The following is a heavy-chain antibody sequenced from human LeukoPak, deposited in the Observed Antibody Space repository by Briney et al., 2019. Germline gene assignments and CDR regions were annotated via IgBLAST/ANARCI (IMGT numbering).Heavy chain of an antibody. J-gene: IGHJ4*02. CDR2: IYHSGRT. CDR3: ARLYFPATRFDY. V-gene: IGHV4-38-2*02. Sequence: SETLSPTFTVSGYSLSSGYYWGWVRQPPGKGLEWIGSIYHSGRTFYNPSLKSRVTISVDTSKNQFSLKLTSVTAADTAVYYCARLYFPATRFDYWGQGTLVTVSS. CDR1: GYSLSSGYY. D-gene: IGHD5-24*01.